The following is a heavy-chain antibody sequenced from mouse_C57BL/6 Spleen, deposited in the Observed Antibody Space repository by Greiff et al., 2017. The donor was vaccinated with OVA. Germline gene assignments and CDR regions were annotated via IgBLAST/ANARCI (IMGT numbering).Heavy chain of an antibody. D-gene: IGHD2-4*01. CDR2: ISYDGSN. V-gene: IGHV3-6*01. Sequence: EVQVVESGPGLVKPSQSLSLTCSVTGYSITSGYYWNWIRQLPGNQLEWMGYISYDGSNNYNPSLKNRISITRDTSKNQFFLKLNSVTTEDTATYYCARGDYAWFAYWGQGTLVTVSA. J-gene: IGHJ3*01. CDR3: ARGDYAWFAY. CDR1: GYSITSGYY.